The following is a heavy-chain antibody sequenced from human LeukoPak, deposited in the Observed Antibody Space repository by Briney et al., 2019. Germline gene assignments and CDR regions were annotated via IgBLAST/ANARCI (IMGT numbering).Heavy chain of an antibody. CDR3: ARASYSSGWYSASYYYGMDV. D-gene: IGHD6-19*01. V-gene: IGHV3-30*03. CDR1: GFTFSSYG. J-gene: IGHJ6*02. CDR2: ISYDGSNK. Sequence: GGSLRLSCAASGFTFSSYGMHWVRQAPGKGLEWVAVISYDGSNKYYADSVKGRFTISRDNSKNSLYLQMNSLRAEDTAVYYCARASYSSGWYSASYYYGMDVWGQGTTVTVSS.